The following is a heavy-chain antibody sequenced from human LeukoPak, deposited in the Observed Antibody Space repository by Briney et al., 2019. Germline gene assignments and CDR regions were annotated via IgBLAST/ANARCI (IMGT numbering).Heavy chain of an antibody. CDR1: GYTFTSYD. CDR3: TRGPPNWGYDF. Sequence: ASVKVSCKASGYTFTSYDINWVRHATGQGLEWMGWMSPNSGNTGYAQNFQGRVTMTRSTALSTAYMELSSLKSDDTAVYYCTRGPPNWGYDFWGQGTLVTVSS. D-gene: IGHD3/OR15-3a*01. V-gene: IGHV1-8*01. CDR2: MSPNSGNT. J-gene: IGHJ4*02.